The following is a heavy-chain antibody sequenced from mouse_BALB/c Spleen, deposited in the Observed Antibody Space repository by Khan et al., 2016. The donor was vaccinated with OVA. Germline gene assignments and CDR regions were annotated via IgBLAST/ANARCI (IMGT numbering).Heavy chain of an antibody. V-gene: IGHV5-9*02. Sequence: EVELVESGGGLVKPGGSLKLSCAASGYAFSNYDMSWVRQTPEKRLEWVATISSTGSYTYYPDSVKGRFSISRDNARNTLYLQMSSLRSEDSALYYWARLGSYDYWGQGTTLTVSS. CDR1: GYAFSNYD. D-gene: IGHD1-1*01. J-gene: IGHJ2*01. CDR2: ISSTGSYT. CDR3: ARLGSYDY.